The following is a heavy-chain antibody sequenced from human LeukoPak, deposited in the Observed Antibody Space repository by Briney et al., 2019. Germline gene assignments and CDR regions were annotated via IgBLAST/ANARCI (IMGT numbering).Heavy chain of an antibody. V-gene: IGHV3-11*05. CDR1: GFTFTDYY. Sequence: GGSLRLSCAASGFTFTDYYMSWIAQAPGKGLEWVSYISGSSTYTDYSDSVKGRFTISRDNAKNSLFLQMSSLRAEDTAVYYCARDGVASGDYWGQGTLVTVSS. CDR3: ARDGVASGDY. D-gene: IGHD3-3*02. J-gene: IGHJ4*02. CDR2: ISGSSTYT.